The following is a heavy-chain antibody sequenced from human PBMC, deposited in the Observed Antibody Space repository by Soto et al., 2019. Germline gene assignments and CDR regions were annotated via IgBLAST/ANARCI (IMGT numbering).Heavy chain of an antibody. J-gene: IGHJ4*02. Sequence: SVKVSCKASGFTFTSSAVQWVRQARGQRLEWIGWIVVGSGNTNYAQKFQERVTITRDMSTSTAYMELSSLRSEDTAVYYCAATGKRYCSSTSCYPRWGQGTLVTVSS. D-gene: IGHD2-2*01. CDR3: AATGKRYCSSTSCYPR. CDR2: IVVGSGNT. V-gene: IGHV1-58*01. CDR1: GFTFTSSA.